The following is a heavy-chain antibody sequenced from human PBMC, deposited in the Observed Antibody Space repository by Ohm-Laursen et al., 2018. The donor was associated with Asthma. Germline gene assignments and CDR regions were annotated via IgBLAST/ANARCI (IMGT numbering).Heavy chain of an antibody. J-gene: IGHJ4*02. CDR2: ISGSGGST. Sequence: GSLRLSCTASGFTFSSYAMSWVRQAPGKGLEWVSAISGSGGSTYYADSVKGRFTISRDNSKNTLYLQMNSLRAEDTAVYYCAKFGHDSSGYDYWGQGTLVTVSS. CDR1: GFTFSSYA. CDR3: AKFGHDSSGYDY. V-gene: IGHV3-23*01. D-gene: IGHD3-22*01.